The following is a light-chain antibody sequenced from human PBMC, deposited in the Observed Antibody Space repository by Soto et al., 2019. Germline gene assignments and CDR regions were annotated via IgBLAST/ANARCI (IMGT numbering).Light chain of an antibody. CDR1: QSVSSSY. CDR3: QQYDSSPRT. V-gene: IGKV3-20*01. CDR2: RTS. Sequence: EIVLTQSPGTLSFSPGEGATLSCRASQSVSSSYLAWYQQKPGQAPRLLIYRTSNRATGIPDRFSGSGSGTDFTLTISRLEPEDFAVYWCQQYDSSPRTFGQGIKVEIX. J-gene: IGKJ1*01.